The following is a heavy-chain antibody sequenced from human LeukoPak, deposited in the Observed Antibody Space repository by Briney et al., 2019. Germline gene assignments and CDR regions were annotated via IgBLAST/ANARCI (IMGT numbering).Heavy chain of an antibody. Sequence: VASVKVSCKASGYTFTNYYIHWVRQAPGQGLEWMGKINPSPGTTAYAERFQGRVTMTRDTSTSTVYMELSSLTSEDTAVYYCARDLRVGATKDVFGGAFDVWGQGTMVTVSS. V-gene: IGHV1-46*01. CDR1: GYTFTNYY. CDR3: ARDLRVGATKDVFGGAFDV. D-gene: IGHD1-26*01. CDR2: INPSPGTT. J-gene: IGHJ3*01.